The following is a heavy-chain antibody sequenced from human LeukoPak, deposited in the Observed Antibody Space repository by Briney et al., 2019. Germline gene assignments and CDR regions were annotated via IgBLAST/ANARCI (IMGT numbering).Heavy chain of an antibody. CDR1: GGSISSYY. V-gene: IGHV4-4*07. CDR3: ARVALWFGELTHYFDY. J-gene: IGHJ4*02. D-gene: IGHD3-10*01. CDR2: IYTSGST. Sequence: PSEALSLTRTVSGGSISSYYWSWIRQPAGKGLEWIGRIYTSGSTNYNPSLKSRVTMSVDTSKNQFSLKLSSVTAADTAVYYCARVALWFGELTHYFDYWGQGTLVTVSS.